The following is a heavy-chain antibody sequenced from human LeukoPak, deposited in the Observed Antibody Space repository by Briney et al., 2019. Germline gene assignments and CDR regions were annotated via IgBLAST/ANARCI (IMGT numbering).Heavy chain of an antibody. CDR2: IKQDGSEK. Sequence: GGSLRLSCTASGFTFNNHWMTWVRQAPGKGLEWVANIKQDGSEKYYLDSVKGRFTISRDNAKNSLYLQINSLRAEDTDFYYCARAGRVDYWGQGTLVTVSS. CDR3: ARAGRVDY. V-gene: IGHV3-7*05. D-gene: IGHD1-26*01. J-gene: IGHJ4*02. CDR1: GFTFNNHW.